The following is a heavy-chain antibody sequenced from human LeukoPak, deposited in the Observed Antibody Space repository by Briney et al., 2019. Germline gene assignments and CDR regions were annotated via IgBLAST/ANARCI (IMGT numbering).Heavy chain of an antibody. CDR3: AHSGNYSSGP. V-gene: IGHV2-5*02. CDR2: IYWDDDK. CDR1: GFARSTSGVA. J-gene: IGHJ5*02. Sequence: SGPTLVKPTQTLTLTCTFSGFARSTSGVAVGWIRQPPGKALEWLALIYWDDDKRYSPSLKSRLTITMTNMDPVDTATYYCAHSGNYSSGPWGQGTLVTVSS. D-gene: IGHD6-19*01.